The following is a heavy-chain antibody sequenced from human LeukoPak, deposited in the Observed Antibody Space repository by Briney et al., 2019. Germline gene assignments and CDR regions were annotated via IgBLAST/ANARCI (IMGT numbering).Heavy chain of an antibody. CDR1: GFTFSNYW. CDR2: INSDGSST. CDR3: ARGRRSYYFDY. J-gene: IGHJ4*02. Sequence: GGSLRLSCAASGFTFSNYWMHWVRQAPGKGLVWVSRINSDGSSTSYADSVKGRFTISRDNARNTLYLQMNSLRAEDTAVYYCARGRRSYYFDYWGQGTLVTVSS. V-gene: IGHV3-74*01.